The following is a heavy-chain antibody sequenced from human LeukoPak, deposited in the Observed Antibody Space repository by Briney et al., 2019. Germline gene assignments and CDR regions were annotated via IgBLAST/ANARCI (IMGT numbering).Heavy chain of an antibody. J-gene: IGHJ4*02. CDR1: GGSISSGGYS. Sequence: SQTLSLTCAVSGGSISSGGYSWRWIRQPPGKALEWIGYIYHSGSTYYNPSLKSRITISVDRFKNQFSLRLSSVTAADTAVYYCAREGGSGNIDYWGQGTLVTVSS. V-gene: IGHV4-30-2*01. D-gene: IGHD3-10*01. CDR3: AREGGSGNIDY. CDR2: IYHSGST.